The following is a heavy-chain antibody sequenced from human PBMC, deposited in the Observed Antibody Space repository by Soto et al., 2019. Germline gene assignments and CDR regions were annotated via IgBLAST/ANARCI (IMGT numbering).Heavy chain of an antibody. CDR2: IYYSGST. D-gene: IGHD1-7*01. CDR1: GGSISSYY. V-gene: IGHV4-59*01. Sequence: KTSETLSLTCTASGGSISSYYWIWIRQPPGKGLEWIGYIYYSGSTNYNPSLKSRVTISVDTSKNQFSLKLSSVTAADTAVYYCARVTGTTLSNWFDPWGQGTLVTVSS. J-gene: IGHJ5*02. CDR3: ARVTGTTLSNWFDP.